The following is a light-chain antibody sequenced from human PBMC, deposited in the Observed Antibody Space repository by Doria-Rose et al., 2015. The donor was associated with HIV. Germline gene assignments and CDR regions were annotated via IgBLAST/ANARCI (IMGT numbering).Light chain of an antibody. CDR2: HAS. V-gene: IGKV3-15*01. CDR1: QSISSN. CDR3: QEYNSWPPTRTLL. Sequence: DIVMTQSPATLSVSPGERATLSCRASQSISSNVAWYQQKPGQAPRLLIYHASTRATGIPDRFIGSGSGTEFTLTVSSLQSEDFGTYYCQEYNSWPPTRTLLFGQGTKLEIK. J-gene: IGKJ2*01.